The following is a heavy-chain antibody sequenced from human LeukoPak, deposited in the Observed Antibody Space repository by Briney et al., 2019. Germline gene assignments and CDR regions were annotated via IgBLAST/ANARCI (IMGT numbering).Heavy chain of an antibody. CDR3: ARVWVPGAFDI. CDR2: IYTSGST. D-gene: IGHD7-27*01. CDR1: GGSISSGSSH. Sequence: PSETLSLTCTVSGGSISSGSSHWNWIRQPAGKGLEWIGRIYTSGSTNYNPSLKSRVTISVDTSKNQFSLKLSSVTAADTAVYYCARVWVPGAFDIWGQGTMATVSS. V-gene: IGHV4-61*02. J-gene: IGHJ3*02.